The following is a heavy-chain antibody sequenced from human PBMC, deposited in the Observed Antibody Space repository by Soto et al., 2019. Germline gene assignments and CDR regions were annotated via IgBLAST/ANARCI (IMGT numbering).Heavy chain of an antibody. V-gene: IGHV3-11*06. D-gene: IGHD7-27*01. Sequence: ESGGGLVTPGGSLRLSCAASGFTFSDYYMSWIRQAPGQGLEWVSYISSSSSYTNYADSVKGRFTISRDNAKNSLYLQMNSLRAEDTAAYYCVRNGDPENNWFDPWGQGTLVTVSS. J-gene: IGHJ5*02. CDR1: GFTFSDYY. CDR3: VRNGDPENNWFDP. CDR2: ISSSSSYT.